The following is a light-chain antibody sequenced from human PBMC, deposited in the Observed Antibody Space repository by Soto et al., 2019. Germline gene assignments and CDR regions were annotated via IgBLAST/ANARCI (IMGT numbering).Light chain of an antibody. CDR3: QQYGSSPFT. Sequence: EIVLAPSPGTLSLSPGARATLSCKASQSVSSSYLAWYQQKPGQAPRLLIYGASRRATGFPDRFSGSGSGTDFTLTISRLESEDFAVYYCQQYGSSPFTFGRGTKVDIK. CDR2: GAS. V-gene: IGKV3-20*01. J-gene: IGKJ4*01. CDR1: QSVSSSY.